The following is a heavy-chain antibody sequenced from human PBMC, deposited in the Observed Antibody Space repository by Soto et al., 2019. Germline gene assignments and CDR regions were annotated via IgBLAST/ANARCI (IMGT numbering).Heavy chain of an antibody. V-gene: IGHV1-18*01. Sequence: ASVKVSCKASGYTFNTYGISWVRQAPGQGLEWMGWISTFNGETRYAQKFQARVTVTTDTSTTTGYMELKSLRSDDTAVYYCARDVGYCSSSTCLIDHWGQGTLVTVSS. CDR1: GYTFNTYG. D-gene: IGHD2-2*01. CDR3: ARDVGYCSSSTCLIDH. CDR2: ISTFNGET. J-gene: IGHJ4*02.